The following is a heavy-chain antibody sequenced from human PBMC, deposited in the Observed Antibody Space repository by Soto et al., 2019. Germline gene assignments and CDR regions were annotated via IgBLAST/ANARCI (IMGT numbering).Heavy chain of an antibody. V-gene: IGHV3-15*07. CDR3: TTDSRTTLPEIRFDY. J-gene: IGHJ4*01. Sequence: PGGSLRLSCAASGFPCSNAWINLVRQVPGKGLEWVGRVKSKTDGGSSDYAAPVKGRFAVSRDDSKNIVYLQMNSLKIGDTGVYYCTTDSRTTLPEIRFDYWGHGTQVTVSS. CDR2: VKSKTDGGSS. CDR1: GFPCSNAW. D-gene: IGHD1-26*01.